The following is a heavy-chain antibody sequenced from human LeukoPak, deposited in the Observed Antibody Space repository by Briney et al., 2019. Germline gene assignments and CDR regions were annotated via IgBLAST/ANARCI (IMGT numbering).Heavy chain of an antibody. CDR3: ARALGGSSGTREYYFDY. J-gene: IGHJ4*02. D-gene: IGHD3-22*01. V-gene: IGHV3-53*01. CDR2: IYSGGST. CDR1: GFTVSSNY. Sequence: GGSLRLSCAASGFTVSSNYMSWVRQAPGKGLEWVSVIYSGGSTYYTDSVKGRFTISRDNSKNTLYLQMNSLRAEDTAVYYCARALGGSSGTREYYFDYWGQGTLVTVSS.